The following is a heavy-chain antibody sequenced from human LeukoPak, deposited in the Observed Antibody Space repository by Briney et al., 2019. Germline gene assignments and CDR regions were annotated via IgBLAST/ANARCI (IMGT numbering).Heavy chain of an antibody. CDR3: ARSSGSYWNYFDY. J-gene: IGHJ4*02. V-gene: IGHV3-23*01. CDR1: GFTFSSYA. D-gene: IGHD1-26*01. CDR2: ISGSGGST. Sequence: GGSLRLSCAASGFTFSSYAMSWVRQAPGKGLEWVSAISGSGGSTYYADSVKGRFTISRDNSKNTLYLQMNSLRAEDTAVYYCARSSGSYWNYFDYWGQGTLVTVSS.